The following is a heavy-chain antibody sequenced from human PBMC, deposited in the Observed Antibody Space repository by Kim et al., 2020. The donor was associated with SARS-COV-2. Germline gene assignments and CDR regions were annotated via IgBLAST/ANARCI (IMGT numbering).Heavy chain of an antibody. D-gene: IGHD7-27*01. J-gene: IGHJ4*02. CDR3: ARQMSGRFDF. Sequence: SQTLSLTCAVSGDSVSSYTAAWNWISQSPSRGLEWLGRTYFRSKWSTNYAVSVQSRININADTSTNQFPLQLNSVTPEDTALYYCARQMSGRFDFWGQGTLVTVSS. CDR2: TYFRSKWST. V-gene: IGHV6-1*01. CDR1: GDSVSSYTAA.